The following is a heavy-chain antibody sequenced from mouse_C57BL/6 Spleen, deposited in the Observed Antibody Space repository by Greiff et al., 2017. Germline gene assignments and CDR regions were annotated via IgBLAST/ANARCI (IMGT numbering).Heavy chain of an antibody. CDR3: ARDDFGPWFAY. Sequence: EVQLQQSGPELVKPGASVKISCKASGYTFTDYYMNWVKPSHGQSLEWIGDINPDNGGTSYDPKFKGQATLTAANSSSTAYMEHRSLTSEDAAVDYCARDDFGPWFAYWGQGTLVTVSA. CDR1: GYTFTDYY. J-gene: IGHJ3*01. V-gene: IGHV1-26*01. D-gene: IGHD2-13*01. CDR2: INPDNGGT.